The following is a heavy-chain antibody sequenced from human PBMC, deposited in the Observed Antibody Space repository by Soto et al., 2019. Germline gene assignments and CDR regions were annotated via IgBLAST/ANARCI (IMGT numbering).Heavy chain of an antibody. V-gene: IGHV1-46*01. CDR2: INPGYPAGRST. Sequence: ASVKGSCTASGSRLTTFFMHWVRQAPGQGLEWMGVINPGYPAGRSTTYAQKFQGRVTMTTDTSTSTVYMELSRLRSDDTAVYYCAREAIVAGATTGMDVWGQGTTVTVSS. J-gene: IGHJ6*02. CDR1: GSRLTTFF. D-gene: IGHD1-26*01. CDR3: AREAIVAGATTGMDV.